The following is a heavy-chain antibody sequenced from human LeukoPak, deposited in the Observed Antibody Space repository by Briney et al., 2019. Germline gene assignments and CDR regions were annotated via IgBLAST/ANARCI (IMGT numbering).Heavy chain of an antibody. Sequence: GGSLRLSCAASGFTFSSYAMRWVRQAPGKGLEWVSAISGSGGSTYYADSVKGRFTISRDNSKNTLYLQMNSLRAEDMAVYYCAKGYLKNYYYGMDVWGQGTTVTVSS. CDR3: AKGYLKNYYYGMDV. CDR2: ISGSGGST. CDR1: GFTFSSYA. D-gene: IGHD2-2*02. J-gene: IGHJ6*02. V-gene: IGHV3-23*01.